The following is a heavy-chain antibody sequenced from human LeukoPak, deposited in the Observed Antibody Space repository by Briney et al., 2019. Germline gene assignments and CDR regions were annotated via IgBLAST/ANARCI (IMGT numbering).Heavy chain of an antibody. Sequence: PSETLSLTCTVSGGSISSYHWSWFRQAPGKGLEWIGYIYDSGSTNFNPSLKSRVTISVDTSKNQFSLKLSSVTAADTAVYYCARYGDNSYYFDYWGQGALVTVSS. CDR2: IYDSGST. CDR1: GGSISSYH. V-gene: IGHV4-59*01. J-gene: IGHJ4*02. D-gene: IGHD4-23*01. CDR3: ARYGDNSYYFDY.